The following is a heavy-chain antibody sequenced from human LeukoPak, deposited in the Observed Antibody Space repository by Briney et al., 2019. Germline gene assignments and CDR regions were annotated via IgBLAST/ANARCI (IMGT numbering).Heavy chain of an antibody. CDR1: GFTFSSYS. CDR2: ISSSSSYI. Sequence: GGSLRLSCAASGFTFSSYSMNWVRQAPGKGLEWVSSISSSSSYIYYADSVKGRFTISRDNAKNSLYLQMTSLRAEDTAVYYCARPGAAVGAFDIWGQGTMVTVSS. D-gene: IGHD6-13*01. J-gene: IGHJ3*02. CDR3: ARPGAAVGAFDI. V-gene: IGHV3-21*01.